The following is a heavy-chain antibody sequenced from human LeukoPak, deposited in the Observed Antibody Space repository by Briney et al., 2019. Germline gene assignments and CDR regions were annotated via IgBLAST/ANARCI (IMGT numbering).Heavy chain of an antibody. J-gene: IGHJ4*02. Sequence: PGGSLRLSCAASGFTFSSYGMHWVRQAPGKGLEWVAVISYDGSNKYYADSVKGRFTISRDNSKNTLYLQMNSLRAEDTALYYCGKDVKFNRLNYFDYWGQGTLVTVSS. CDR1: GFTFSSYG. V-gene: IGHV3-30*18. CDR2: ISYDGSNK. D-gene: IGHD6-25*01. CDR3: GKDVKFNRLNYFDY.